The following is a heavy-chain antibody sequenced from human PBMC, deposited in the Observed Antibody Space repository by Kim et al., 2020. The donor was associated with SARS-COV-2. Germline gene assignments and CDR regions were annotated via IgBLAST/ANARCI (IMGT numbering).Heavy chain of an antibody. CDR3: AREVEVCLSADLPPAYCGGDCSCYFDY. CDR1: GGSISSGGYY. V-gene: IGHV4-31*03. Sequence: SETLSLTCTVSGGSISSGGYYWSWIRQHPGKGLEWIGYIYYSGSTYYNPSLKSRVTISVDTSKNQFSLKLSSVTAADTAVYYCAREVEVCLSADLPPAYCGGDCSCYFDYWGQGTLVTVSS. CDR2: IYYSGST. D-gene: IGHD2-21*02. J-gene: IGHJ4*02.